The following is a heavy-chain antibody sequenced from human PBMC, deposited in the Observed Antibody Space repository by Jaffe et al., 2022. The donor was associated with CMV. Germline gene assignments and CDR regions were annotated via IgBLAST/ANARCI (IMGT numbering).Heavy chain of an antibody. CDR2: IVVGSGNT. CDR3: AAGKGSLKYCSSTSCPYGMDV. J-gene: IGHJ6*02. CDR1: GFTFTSSA. V-gene: IGHV1-58*01. D-gene: IGHD2-2*01. Sequence: QMQLVQSGPEVKKPGTSVKVSCKASGFTFTSSAVQWVRQARGQRLEWIGWIVVGSGNTNYAQKFQERVTITRDMSTSTAYMELSSLRSEDTAVYYCAAGKGSLKYCSSTSCPYGMDVWGQGTTVTVSS.